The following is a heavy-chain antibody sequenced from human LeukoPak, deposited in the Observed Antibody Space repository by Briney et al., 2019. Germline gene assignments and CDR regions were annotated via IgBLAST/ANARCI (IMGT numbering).Heavy chain of an antibody. J-gene: IGHJ4*02. CDR3: AREARPLDY. V-gene: IGHV4-34*01. Sequence: PSETLSLPCAVYGGSFSGYYWSWIRQPPGKGLEWIGEINHSGSTNYNPSLKSRVTISVDTSKNQFSLKLSSVTAADTAVYYCAREARPLDYWGQGTLVTVSS. CDR1: GGSFSGYY. D-gene: IGHD6-6*01. CDR2: INHSGST.